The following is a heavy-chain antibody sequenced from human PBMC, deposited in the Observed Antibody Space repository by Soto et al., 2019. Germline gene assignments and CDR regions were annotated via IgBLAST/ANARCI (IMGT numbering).Heavy chain of an antibody. J-gene: IGHJ5*02. CDR1: GCSMSSYY. D-gene: IGHD3-3*01. Sequence: AXETLCLTCTVAGCSMSSYYWTWIRQPAGKGLEWIGRVYSRGGTHYNPSLKSRVTISLDTSKNQFSLRLLSVTDADTAVYYCARGQRFSDWFDHWGQGTLVTVSS. CDR3: ARGQRFSDWFDH. V-gene: IGHV4-4*07. CDR2: VYSRGGT.